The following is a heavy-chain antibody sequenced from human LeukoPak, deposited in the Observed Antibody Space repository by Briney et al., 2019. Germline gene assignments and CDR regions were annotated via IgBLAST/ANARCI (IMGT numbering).Heavy chain of an antibody. D-gene: IGHD3-10*01. J-gene: IGHJ6*02. CDR1: GFTFSSYW. CDR2: IKQDGSEK. CDR3: ASAMVRGVMGYYYGMDV. V-gene: IGHV3-7*01. Sequence: PGGSLRLSCAASGFTFSSYWMSWVRPAPGKGLEWVANIKQDGSEKYYVDSVKGRFTISRDNAKNSLYLQMNSLRAEDTAVYYCASAMVRGVMGYYYGMDVWGQGTTVTVSS.